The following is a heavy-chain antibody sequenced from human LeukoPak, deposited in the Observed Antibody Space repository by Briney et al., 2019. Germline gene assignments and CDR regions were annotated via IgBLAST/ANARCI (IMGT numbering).Heavy chain of an antibody. V-gene: IGHV1-69*13. D-gene: IGHD2-2*01. CDR2: IIPIFGTA. J-gene: IGHJ4*02. CDR3: AREPCRSSTSCYFDY. Sequence: SVKVSCKASGGTFSSYAISWVRQAPGQGLEWMGGIIPIFGTANYAQKFQGRVTITADESTSTAYMELSSLRSEDTAVNYCAREPCRSSTSCYFDYWGQGTLVTVSS. CDR1: GGTFSSYA.